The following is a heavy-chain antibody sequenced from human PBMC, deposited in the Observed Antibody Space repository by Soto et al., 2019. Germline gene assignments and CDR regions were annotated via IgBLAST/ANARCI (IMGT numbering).Heavy chain of an antibody. D-gene: IGHD2-21*02. J-gene: IGHJ3*02. V-gene: IGHV4-39*01. Sequence: QLQLQESGPGLVKPSETLSLTCTVSGGSISSSNYYWGWIRQPPGKGLEWIGSIYYSGITYYNPSLKRRVTISVDTSKNQFSLKLRSVTAADTAVYHCARHLSHIVVVTAIPAAFDIWGQGTMVTVSS. CDR2: IYYSGIT. CDR3: ARHLSHIVVVTAIPAAFDI. CDR1: GGSISSSNYY.